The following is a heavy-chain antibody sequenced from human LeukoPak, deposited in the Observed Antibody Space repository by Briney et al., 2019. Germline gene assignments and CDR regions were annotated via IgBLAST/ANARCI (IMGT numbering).Heavy chain of an antibody. CDR1: GXTFTTYN. CDR2: ISSSSGTI. Sequence: PGGSLRLSCAASGXTFTTYNMNWVRQAPGKGLEWVSYISSSSGTIYYADSVKGRFTISRDNAKNSLYLQMNSLRDEDTAVYYCARDFYGDWAFDIWGQGTMVTVSS. CDR3: ARDFYGDWAFDI. V-gene: IGHV3-48*02. J-gene: IGHJ3*02. D-gene: IGHD4-17*01.